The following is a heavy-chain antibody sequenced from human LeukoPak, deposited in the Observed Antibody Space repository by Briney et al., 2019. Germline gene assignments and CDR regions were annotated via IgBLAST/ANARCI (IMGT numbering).Heavy chain of an antibody. CDR3: ARDTPGYYDSSGFSAN. CDR1: GVSFSSGSYF. CDR2: IYTSGTT. V-gene: IGHV4-61*02. J-gene: IGHJ4*02. Sequence: SQTLSLTCTVSGVSFSSGSYFWPWIRQPAGKGLEWIGRIYTSGTTNYNPSLKSRVTISVDTSKNQFSLKLSSVTAADTAVYYCARDTPGYYDSSGFSANWGQGTLVTVSS. D-gene: IGHD3-22*01.